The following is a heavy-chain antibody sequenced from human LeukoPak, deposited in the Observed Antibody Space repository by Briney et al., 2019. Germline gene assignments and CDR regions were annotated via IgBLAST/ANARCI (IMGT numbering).Heavy chain of an antibody. CDR2: ISSSSSYI. CDR1: GFTFSSYS. J-gene: IGHJ2*01. V-gene: IGHV3-21*04. Sequence: PGGSLRLSCAASGFTFSSYSMNWVRQAPGKGLEWVSSISSSSSYIYYADSVKGRFTISRDNAKNSLYLQMNSLRAEDTAVYYCTRLLQTGVSGYYFDLWGRGTLVTVSS. CDR3: TRLLQTGVSGYYFDL. D-gene: IGHD5-12*01.